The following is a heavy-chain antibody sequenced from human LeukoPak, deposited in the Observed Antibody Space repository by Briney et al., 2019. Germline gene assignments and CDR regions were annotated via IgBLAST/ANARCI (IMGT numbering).Heavy chain of an antibody. V-gene: IGHV4-39*01. D-gene: IGHD6-19*01. CDR3: ASGGVYSSGWYKLY. Sequence: SSETLSLTCTVSGGSISSSSYYWGWIRQPPGKGLEWIVSIYYSGSTYYNPSLKSRVTISVDTSKNQFSLKLSSVTAADTAVYYCASGGVYSSGWYKLYWGQGTLVTVSS. CDR2: IYYSGST. CDR1: GGSISSSSYY. J-gene: IGHJ4*02.